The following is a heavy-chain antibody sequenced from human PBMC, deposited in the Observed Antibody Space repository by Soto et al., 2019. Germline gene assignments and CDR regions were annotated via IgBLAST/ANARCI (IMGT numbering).Heavy chain of an antibody. J-gene: IGHJ4*02. Sequence: QVQLVQSGAEVKKPGSSVKVSCKASGGTFSSYTISWVRQAPGQGLEWMGRIIPILGIANYAQKFQGRVTITADKSTSTADMELSSLRSEDTAVYYCARAPTVTTGLYFDYWGQGTLVTVSS. CDR3: ARAPTVTTGLYFDY. V-gene: IGHV1-69*02. D-gene: IGHD4-17*01. CDR1: GGTFSSYT. CDR2: IIPILGIA.